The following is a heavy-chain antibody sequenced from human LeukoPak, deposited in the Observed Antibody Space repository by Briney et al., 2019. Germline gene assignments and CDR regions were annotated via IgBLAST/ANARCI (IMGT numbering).Heavy chain of an antibody. CDR1: GYTFTSYY. CDR3: ARDFYGGNTGPQNDDAFDI. V-gene: IGHV1-46*01. Sequence: ASVKVSCKASGYTFTSYYMHWVRQAPGQGLGWMGIINPSGGSTSYAQKFQGRVTMTRDTSTSTVYMELSSLRSEDTAVYYCARDFYGGNTGPQNDDAFDIWGQGTMVTVSS. J-gene: IGHJ3*02. D-gene: IGHD4-23*01. CDR2: INPSGGST.